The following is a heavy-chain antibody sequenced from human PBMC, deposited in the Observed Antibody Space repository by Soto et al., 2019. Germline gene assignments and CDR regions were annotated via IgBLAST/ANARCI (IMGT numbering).Heavy chain of an antibody. Sequence: GASVKVSCKASGGTFSSYAISWVRQAPGQGLEWMGGIIPIFGTANYAQKFQGRVTITADKSTSTAYKELSSQRSEDTAVYYCARAVAGTKIGFWHYYGMDVWRQGTTVTVS. D-gene: IGHD6-19*01. J-gene: IGHJ6*02. CDR2: IIPIFGTA. V-gene: IGHV1-69*06. CDR1: GGTFSSYA. CDR3: ARAVAGTKIGFWHYYGMDV.